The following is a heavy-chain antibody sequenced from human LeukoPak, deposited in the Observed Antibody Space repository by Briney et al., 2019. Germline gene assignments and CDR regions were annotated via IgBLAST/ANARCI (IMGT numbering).Heavy chain of an antibody. J-gene: IGHJ4*02. Sequence: ASVKVSCKASGYTFTSYDINWVRQATGQGLEWMGWMNPNSGNTGYAQKFQGRVTITRNTSISTAYMELSSLRSEDTAVYYCASSSVVTHYFDYWGQGTLVTVSS. CDR2: MNPNSGNT. V-gene: IGHV1-8*03. CDR3: ASSSVVTHYFDY. D-gene: IGHD4-23*01. CDR1: GYTFTSYD.